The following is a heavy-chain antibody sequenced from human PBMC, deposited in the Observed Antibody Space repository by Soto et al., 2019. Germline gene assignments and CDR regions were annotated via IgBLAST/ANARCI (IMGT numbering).Heavy chain of an antibody. CDR1: GGSISSYY. J-gene: IGHJ4*02. V-gene: IGHV4-59*08. CDR3: ASRYGSFFDY. CDR2: IYYSGST. Sequence: PSETLSLTCTVCGGSISSYYWSWIRQPPGKELERVGYIYYSGSTNYNPSLKSRVTISVDTSKNQFSLKLSSVTAADPAVYYCASRYGSFFDYWGQGTLVTVSS. D-gene: IGHD5-18*01.